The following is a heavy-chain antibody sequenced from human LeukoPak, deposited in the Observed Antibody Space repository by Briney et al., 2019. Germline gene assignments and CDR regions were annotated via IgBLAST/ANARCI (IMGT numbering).Heavy chain of an antibody. CDR1: GGSFSGYY. D-gene: IGHD6-13*01. J-gene: IGHJ4*02. CDR2: INHSGST. V-gene: IGHV4-34*01. Sequence: PSETLSLTCAVYGGSFSGYYWSWIRQPPGKGLEWIGEINHSGSTNYNPSLKSRVTISVDTSKNQFSLKLSSATAADTAVYYCARVTSSSWSEEFDYWGQGTLVTVSS. CDR3: ARVTSSSWSEEFDY.